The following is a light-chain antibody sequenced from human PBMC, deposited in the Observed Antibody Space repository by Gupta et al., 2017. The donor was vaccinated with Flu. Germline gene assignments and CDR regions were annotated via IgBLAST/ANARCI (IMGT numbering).Light chain of an antibody. CDR2: STS. J-gene: IGKJ1*01. CDR3: QQYVSSAT. CDR1: RGLSSSY. Sequence: EIVLTQPPGTLSLSPWERATLSCRASRGLSSSYFAWYQQKPGQAPRLLVYSTSIRATGIPDRFSGSGSGTDFTLTISRLEPEDSAVYYCQQYVSSATFGQGTKVEIQ. V-gene: IGKV3-20*01.